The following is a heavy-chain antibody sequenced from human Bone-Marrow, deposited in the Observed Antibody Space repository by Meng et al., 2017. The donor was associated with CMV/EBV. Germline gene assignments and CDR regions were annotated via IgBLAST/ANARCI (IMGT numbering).Heavy chain of an antibody. J-gene: IGHJ4*02. Sequence: GGSLRLSCAASGFTFDDDAMHWVRQAPGKGLEWVSGISWNSGSIGYADSVKGRFTISRDNAKNSLYLQMNSLRAEDTSFYYCAKDLVSLFGEASFDYWGQGTLVTVSS. CDR1: GFTFDDDA. D-gene: IGHD3-3*01. CDR2: ISWNSGSI. V-gene: IGHV3-9*01. CDR3: AKDLVSLFGEASFDY.